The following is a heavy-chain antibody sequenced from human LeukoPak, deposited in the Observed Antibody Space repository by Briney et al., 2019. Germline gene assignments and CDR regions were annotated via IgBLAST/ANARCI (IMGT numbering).Heavy chain of an antibody. V-gene: IGHV3-23*01. D-gene: IGHD6-19*01. CDR2: ISDSGDNT. CDR3: AKQVGSDWYAEGFDY. J-gene: IGHJ4*02. CDR1: GFSFSSYA. Sequence: PGGSLRLSCAASGFSFSSYAMSWVRQAPGKGLEWVSAISDSGDNTYYADSVKGRFTISRDNSKNTLYLQVNSLRAEDTAVFCCAKQVGSDWYAEGFDYWGQGTLVTVSS.